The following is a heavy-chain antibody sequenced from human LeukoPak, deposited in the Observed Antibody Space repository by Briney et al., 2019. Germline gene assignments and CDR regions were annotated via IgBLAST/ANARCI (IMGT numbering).Heavy chain of an antibody. D-gene: IGHD6-13*01. CDR3: ARGPQGKQQPRYNWFDP. CDR1: GGTFSSYA. V-gene: IGHV1-18*01. Sequence: ASVKVSCKASGGTFSSYAISWVRQAPGQGLEWMGWISAYNGNTNYAQKLQGRVTMTTDTSTSTAYMELRSLRSDDTAVYYCARGPQGKQQPRYNWFDPWGQGTLVTVSS. J-gene: IGHJ5*02. CDR2: ISAYNGNT.